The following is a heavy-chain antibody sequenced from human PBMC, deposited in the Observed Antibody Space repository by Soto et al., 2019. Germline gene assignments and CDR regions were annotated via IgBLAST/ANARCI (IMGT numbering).Heavy chain of an antibody. V-gene: IGHV4-39*01. CDR2: IYYSGYT. CDR1: GGSISSSSQY. D-gene: IGHD2-15*01. Sequence: SETLSLTCTVSGGSISSSSQYWGWIRQPPGKGLEWIGSIYYSGYTYYNPSLESRVTIAVDKSKNQFSLRLSSVTAADTAVYYCARYGYADFDYWGQGTLVTVSS. CDR3: ARYGYADFDY. J-gene: IGHJ4*02.